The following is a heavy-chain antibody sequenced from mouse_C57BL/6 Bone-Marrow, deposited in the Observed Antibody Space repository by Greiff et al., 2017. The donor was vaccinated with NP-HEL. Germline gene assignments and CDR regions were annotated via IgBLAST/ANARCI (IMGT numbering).Heavy chain of an antibody. Sequence: EVKLVESGGGLVQPGGSLSLSCAASGFTFTDYYMSWVRQPPGKALEWLGFIRNKANGYTTEYSASVKGRLPISRDNSQSILYLQMNALRAEDSATYYCARLSTPYFDYWGQGTTLTVSS. J-gene: IGHJ2*01. V-gene: IGHV7-3*01. CDR3: ARLSTPYFDY. CDR2: IRNKANGYTT. D-gene: IGHD2-1*01. CDR1: GFTFTDYY.